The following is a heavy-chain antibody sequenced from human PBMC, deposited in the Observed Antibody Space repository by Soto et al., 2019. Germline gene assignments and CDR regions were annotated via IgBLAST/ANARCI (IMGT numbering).Heavy chain of an antibody. CDR3: ARDGYNDYSYFDL. CDR2: LWYDGNSK. J-gene: IGHJ2*01. CDR1: GFTFSSYG. D-gene: IGHD5-12*01. Sequence: QGQLVESGGGVVQPGRSLRLSCAASGFTFSSYGIHWVRQAPGKGLEWVAVLWYDGNSKYYADSVKGRFTISRDNSKNTLYLQMSSLRAEDTAVYYCARDGYNDYSYFDLWGRGTLVTVSS. V-gene: IGHV3-33*01.